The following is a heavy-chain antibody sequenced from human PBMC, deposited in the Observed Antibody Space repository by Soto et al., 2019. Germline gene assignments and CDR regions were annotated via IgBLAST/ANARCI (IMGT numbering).Heavy chain of an antibody. D-gene: IGHD2-15*01. CDR3: AKDYGLARSGGSRQYYYYMDV. Sequence: GGSLRLSCAASGFTFDEYGMSWVRQVPGKGPEWVSAISGSGGSTYYADSVKGRFTISRDNSKNTLYLQMNSLRAEDTAVYYCAKDYGLARSGGSRQYYYYMDVWGKGTTVTVSS. CDR1: GFTFDEYG. V-gene: IGHV3-23*01. J-gene: IGHJ6*03. CDR2: ISGSGGST.